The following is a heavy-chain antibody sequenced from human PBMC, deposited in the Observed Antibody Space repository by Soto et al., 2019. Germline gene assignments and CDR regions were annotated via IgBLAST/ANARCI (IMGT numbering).Heavy chain of an antibody. D-gene: IGHD2-15*01. Sequence: ASVKVSCKASGYTFTGYDMHWVRQAPGQGLEWMGWINPNRGGTNYAQKFQGWVTMTRDTSISTAYMELSRLRSDDTAVYYCARATNPNIVVVVAATIGGAFDIWGQGTMVTVSS. CDR3: ARATNPNIVVVVAATIGGAFDI. CDR1: GYTFTGYD. J-gene: IGHJ3*02. CDR2: INPNRGGT. V-gene: IGHV1-2*04.